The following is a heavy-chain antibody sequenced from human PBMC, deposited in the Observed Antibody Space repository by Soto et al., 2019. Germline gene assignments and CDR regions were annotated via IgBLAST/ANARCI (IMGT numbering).Heavy chain of an antibody. CDR1: GYTFTSYA. D-gene: IGHD2-15*01. CDR2: INAGNSKT. V-gene: IGHV1-3*01. Sequence: GASVKVSCKASGYTFTSYAMHWVRQAPGQRLEWKGRINAGNSKTKKSQKFQGRVTITRDTSASTAYMGLSSLISGDTAVYYCARSGGLDRDFNYWGQGSLVTVSS. CDR3: ARSGGLDRDFNY. J-gene: IGHJ4*02.